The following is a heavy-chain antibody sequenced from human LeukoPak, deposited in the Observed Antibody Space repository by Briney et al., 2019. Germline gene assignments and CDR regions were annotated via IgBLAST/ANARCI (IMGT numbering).Heavy chain of an antibody. J-gene: IGHJ4*02. CDR1: GYSFTSYW. V-gene: IGHV5-51*01. CDR2: IYPGDSDA. D-gene: IGHD2-2*01. Sequence: GESLKISCKGSGYSFTSYWIGWVRQMPGKGLKWMGIIYPGDSDARYSPSFQGQVTISADKSITTAYLQWSSLKASDTAMYFCARVTADCSSTTCPLDKWGQGTLVTVSS. CDR3: ARVTADCSSTTCPLDK.